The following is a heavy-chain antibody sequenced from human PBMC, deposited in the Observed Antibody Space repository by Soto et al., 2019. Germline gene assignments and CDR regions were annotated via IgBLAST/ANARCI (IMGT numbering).Heavy chain of an antibody. CDR2: ISYDGSNK. CDR1: GFTFSSYA. Sequence: QVQLAESGGGVVQPGRSLRLSCAASGFTFSSYAMHWVRQAPGKGLEWVAVISYDGSNKYYAGSVKGRFTISRDNSKNTLYLQMNSLRAEDTAVYYCARDLGTAVAGSLDYWGQGTLVTVSS. J-gene: IGHJ4*02. D-gene: IGHD6-19*01. V-gene: IGHV3-30-3*01. CDR3: ARDLGTAVAGSLDY.